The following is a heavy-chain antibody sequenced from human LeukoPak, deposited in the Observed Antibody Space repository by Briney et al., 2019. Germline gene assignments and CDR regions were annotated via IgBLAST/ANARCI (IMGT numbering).Heavy chain of an antibody. V-gene: IGHV4-4*07. CDR1: GGSISSYY. J-gene: IGHJ6*02. Sequence: SETLSLTCTVSGGSISSYYWSWIRQPAGKGLEWIGRIYTSGSTNYNPSLKSRVTMSVDTSKNQFSLKLSSVTAADTAVYYCARDFWSGYSRYYYGMDVWGQGTTVTVSS. CDR3: ARDFWSGYSRYYYGMDV. D-gene: IGHD3-3*01. CDR2: IYTSGST.